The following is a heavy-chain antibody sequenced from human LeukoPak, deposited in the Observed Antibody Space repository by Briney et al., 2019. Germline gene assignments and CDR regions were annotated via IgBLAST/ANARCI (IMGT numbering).Heavy chain of an antibody. CDR2: IYPGDSDT. Sequence: GGALKISCKGSGSRFTSYWIGWVRQMPGKGLEWMGIIYPGDSDTRYSPSFQGQVTISADKSISTAYLQWSSLKASDTAMYYCARLIYGSGPYFDYWGQGTLVTVSS. CDR1: GSRFTSYW. J-gene: IGHJ4*02. V-gene: IGHV5-51*01. D-gene: IGHD3-10*01. CDR3: ARLIYGSGPYFDY.